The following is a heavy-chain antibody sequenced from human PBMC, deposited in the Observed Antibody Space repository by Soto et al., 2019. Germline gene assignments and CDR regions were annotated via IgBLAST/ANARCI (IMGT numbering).Heavy chain of an antibody. D-gene: IGHD3-10*01. V-gene: IGHV4-61*08. CDR3: ARDFGRA. Sequence: PSETLSLTCTVSGGSISSGDYYWSWIRQPPGKGLEWSGYIYYSGSTNYNPSLKSRVTISVDTSKNQFSLKLSSVTAADTAVYCCARDFGRAWGQGTLVTVSS. J-gene: IGHJ5*02. CDR1: GGSISSGDYY. CDR2: IYYSGST.